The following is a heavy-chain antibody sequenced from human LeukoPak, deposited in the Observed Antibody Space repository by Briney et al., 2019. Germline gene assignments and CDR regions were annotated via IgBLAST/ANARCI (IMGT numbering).Heavy chain of an antibody. D-gene: IGHD3-22*01. Sequence: GGSLRLSCAASGFAFSSYTVNWVRQAPGKGLEWVSSISSSSSYIYYVDSVKGRFTISRDNAKNSLYLQMNSLRAEDTAVYYCARDAPNYYDSSGYYHVSWGQGTLVTVSS. J-gene: IGHJ5*02. CDR1: GFAFSSYT. CDR3: ARDAPNYYDSSGYYHVS. CDR2: ISSSSSYI. V-gene: IGHV3-21*01.